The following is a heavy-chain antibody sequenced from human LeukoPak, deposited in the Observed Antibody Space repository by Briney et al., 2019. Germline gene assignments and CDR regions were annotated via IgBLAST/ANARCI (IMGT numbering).Heavy chain of an antibody. Sequence: PSETLSLTCTVSGYSISSGYYWGWIRQPPGKGLEWIATISHSGSTYYNPSLKSQVTISVDTSKNQFSLKLSSVTAADTAVYYCARAFRGIFGVFEAFDIWGQGTMVTVSS. J-gene: IGHJ3*02. CDR2: ISHSGST. CDR1: GYSISSGYY. D-gene: IGHD3-3*01. V-gene: IGHV4-38-2*02. CDR3: ARAFRGIFGVFEAFDI.